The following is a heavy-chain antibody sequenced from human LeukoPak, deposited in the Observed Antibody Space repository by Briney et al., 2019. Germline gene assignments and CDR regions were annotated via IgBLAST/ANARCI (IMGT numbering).Heavy chain of an antibody. J-gene: IGHJ6*03. V-gene: IGHV3-33*06. CDR1: GFTFSTYA. Sequence: LRLSCAASGFTFSTYAMHWVRQAPGKGLEWVADIWYDGSNQYYADSVKGRFTISRDNSKNTLYLQMNSLRAEDTAVYYCAKDAGTKYYYHFYMDVWGKGTTVTVSS. D-gene: IGHD2-8*01. CDR3: AKDAGTKYYYHFYMDV. CDR2: IWYDGSNQ.